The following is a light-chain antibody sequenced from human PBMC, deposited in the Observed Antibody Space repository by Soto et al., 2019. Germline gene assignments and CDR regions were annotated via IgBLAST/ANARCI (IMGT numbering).Light chain of an antibody. CDR1: SSDVGAYNF. CDR3: SSYTTNKILL. V-gene: IGLV2-14*01. J-gene: IGLJ2*01. CDR2: EVS. Sequence: QSVLTQPASVSGSPGQSITISCTGTSSDVGAYNFVSWYQQHPGKAPKLIFYEVSNRPPGLSDRFSGSKSGTTASLTISGLQAEDEADYFCSSYTTNKILLFGGGTK.